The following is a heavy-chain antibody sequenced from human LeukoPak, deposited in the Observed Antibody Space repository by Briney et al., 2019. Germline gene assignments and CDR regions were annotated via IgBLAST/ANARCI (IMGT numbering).Heavy chain of an antibody. D-gene: IGHD6-19*01. CDR3: AREVYSSGWVDY. V-gene: IGHV3-7*03. CDR1: GFTFSTYW. Sequence: GGSLRLSCAASGFTFSTYWTTWVRQAPGKGLEWVANIKQDGSEKYYVDSVKGRFTISRDNVKNSLYLQMNSLRAEDTAVYYCAREVYSSGWVDYWGQGTLVTVSS. J-gene: IGHJ4*02. CDR2: IKQDGSEK.